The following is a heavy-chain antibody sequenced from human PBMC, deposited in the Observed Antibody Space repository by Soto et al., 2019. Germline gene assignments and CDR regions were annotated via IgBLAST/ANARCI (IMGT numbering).Heavy chain of an antibody. CDR1: GGSISSGDYY. CDR3: ASVLRFLEWRSPGYYGMDV. Sequence: PSETLSLTCTVSGGSISSGDYYWSWIRQPPGKGLEWIGYIYYSGSTYYNPSLKSRVTISVDTSKNQFSLKLSSVTAADTAVYYCASVLRFLEWRSPGYYGMDVWGQGTTVTVSS. D-gene: IGHD3-3*01. CDR2: IYYSGST. V-gene: IGHV4-30-4*01. J-gene: IGHJ6*02.